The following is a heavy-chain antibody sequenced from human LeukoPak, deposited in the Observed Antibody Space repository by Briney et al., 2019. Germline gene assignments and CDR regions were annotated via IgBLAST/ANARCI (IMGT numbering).Heavy chain of an antibody. CDR3: ARGGSSSSGGFDY. V-gene: IGHV4-61*02. D-gene: IGHD6-6*01. J-gene: IGHJ4*02. Sequence: PSETLSLTCTVSGGSISSGSYYWSWLRQPAGKGLEWIGRIYTSGSTNYNPSLKSRVTISVDTSKNQFSLKLSSVTAADTAVYYCARGGSSSSGGFDYWGQGTLVTVSS. CDR1: GGSISSGSYY. CDR2: IYTSGST.